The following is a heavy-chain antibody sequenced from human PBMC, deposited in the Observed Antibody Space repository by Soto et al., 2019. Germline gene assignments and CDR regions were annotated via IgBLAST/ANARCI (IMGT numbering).Heavy chain of an antibody. D-gene: IGHD4-17*01. CDR3: AREGYGDYGWFDP. CDR1: GGSISSYY. V-gene: IGHV4-59*01. J-gene: IGHJ5*02. Sequence: SETLSLTSTVSGGSISSYYWSWIRQPPGKGLEWIGYIYYSGSTNYNPSLKSRVTISVDTSKNQFSLKLSSVTAVDTAVYYCAREGYGDYGWFDPWGQGTLVTVS. CDR2: IYYSGST.